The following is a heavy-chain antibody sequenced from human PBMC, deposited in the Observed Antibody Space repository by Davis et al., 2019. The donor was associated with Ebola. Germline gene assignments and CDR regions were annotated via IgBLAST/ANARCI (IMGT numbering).Heavy chain of an antibody. CDR2: ISWNSGDK. CDR3: VKDAWSSSWHRRHLNYYGMDV. Sequence: GGSLRLSCAASGFTFNDYAMHWVRQAPGKGLEWVSRISWNSGDKEYADSVKGRFTISRDNAKSSLYLQMNSLRPEDTALYYCVKDAWSSSWHRRHLNYYGMDVWGQGTTVTVSS. D-gene: IGHD6-13*01. V-gene: IGHV3-9*01. J-gene: IGHJ6*02. CDR1: GFTFNDYA.